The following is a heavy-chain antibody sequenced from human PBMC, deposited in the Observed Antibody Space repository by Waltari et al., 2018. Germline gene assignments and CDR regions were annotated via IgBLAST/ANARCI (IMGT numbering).Heavy chain of an antibody. J-gene: IGHJ5*02. CDR3: ATEAVTHNWFDP. CDR1: GYPLTGLP. Sequence: QVQLVQSGAEVKKPGASVKVSCTVSGYPLTGLPMHWVRQAPGKGLEWMGGFDPEDGETIYAQKFKGRVTMTEDTSTDTAYMELSSLRSEDTAVYYCATEAVTHNWFDPWGQGTLVTVSS. D-gene: IGHD4-17*01. CDR2: FDPEDGET. V-gene: IGHV1-24*01.